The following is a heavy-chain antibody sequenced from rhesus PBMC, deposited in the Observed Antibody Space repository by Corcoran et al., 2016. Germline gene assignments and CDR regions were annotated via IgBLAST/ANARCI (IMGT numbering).Heavy chain of an antibody. J-gene: IGHJ4*01. Sequence: EVQLVETGGGLVQPGGSVSLSCAASGFGFSSYGMSLVRPAPGKGLEWVSTITYTGSTTYYADSVKGRFTISRDNSKNTLSLQMNSLRPEDTAVYYCASILDYWGQGVLVTVSS. CDR1: GFGFSSYG. V-gene: IGHV3S5*01. CDR3: ASILDY. D-gene: IGHD2-2*01. CDR2: ITYTGSTT.